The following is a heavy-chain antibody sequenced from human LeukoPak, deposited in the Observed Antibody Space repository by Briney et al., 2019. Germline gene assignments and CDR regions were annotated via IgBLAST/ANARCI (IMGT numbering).Heavy chain of an antibody. CDR3: ARHTIRTITGTGEADY. J-gene: IGHJ4*02. CDR1: GYSFTSYW. V-gene: IGHV5-51*01. Sequence: GESLKISCKGSGYSFTSYWIGWVRQMPGKGLEWMGIIYPGDSDTRYSPSFQGQVTISADKSISTAYLQWSSLKASDTAMYYCARHTIRTITGTGEADYWGQGTLVTVSS. D-gene: IGHD1/OR15-1a*01. CDR2: IYPGDSDT.